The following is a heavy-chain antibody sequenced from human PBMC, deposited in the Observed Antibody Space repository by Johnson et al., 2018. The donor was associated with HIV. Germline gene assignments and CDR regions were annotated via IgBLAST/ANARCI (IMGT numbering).Heavy chain of an antibody. V-gene: IGHV3-30*04. Sequence: QVQLVESGGGVVQPGRSLRLSCAASGFTFSSYAMHWVRQAPGKGLEWVAFIRYDGSNKYYADSVKGRFTISRDNAKNSLYLQMNSLRAEDTAVYYCARSPDAFDIWGLGTMVTVSS. CDR2: IRYDGSNK. J-gene: IGHJ3*02. CDR1: GFTFSSYA. CDR3: ARSPDAFDI.